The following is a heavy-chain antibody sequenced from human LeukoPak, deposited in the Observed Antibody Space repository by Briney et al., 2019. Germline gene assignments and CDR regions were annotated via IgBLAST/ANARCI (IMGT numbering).Heavy chain of an antibody. CDR2: IWYGGSNK. D-gene: IGHD2-2*01. V-gene: IGHV3-30*02. CDR1: GFTFSSYG. CDR3: AKDPGYCSSTSCYHVY. Sequence: GGSLRLSCAASGFTFSSYGMHWVRQAPGKGLEWVAVIWYGGSNKYYADSVKGRFTISRDNSKNTLYLQMNSLRAEDTAVYYCAKDPGYCSSTSCYHVYWGQGTMVTVSS. J-gene: IGHJ3*01.